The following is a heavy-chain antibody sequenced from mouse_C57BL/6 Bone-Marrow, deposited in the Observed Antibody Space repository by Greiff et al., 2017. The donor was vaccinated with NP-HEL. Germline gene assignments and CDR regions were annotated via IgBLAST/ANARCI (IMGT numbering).Heavy chain of an antibody. CDR3: ARTDDDYSRGFAY. CDR2: FHPYNDDT. D-gene: IGHD2-4*01. Sequence: QVQLQQSGAELVKPGASVKMSCKASGYTFTTYPIEWMKQNHGQSLEWIGNFHPYNDDTKYNEKFKGKATLTVEKSSSTVYLELSRLTSDDSAVYDGARTDDDYSRGFAYWGQGTLVTVSA. J-gene: IGHJ3*01. CDR1: GYTFTTYP. V-gene: IGHV1-47*01.